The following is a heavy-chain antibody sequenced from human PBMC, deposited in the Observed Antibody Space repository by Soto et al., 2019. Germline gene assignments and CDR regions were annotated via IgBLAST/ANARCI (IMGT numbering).Heavy chain of an antibody. Sequence: SEPLSLTCTVSGGSISSSSYYWGWIRQPPGKGLEWIGSIYYSGSTYYNPSLKSRVTISVDTSKNQFSLKLSSVTAADTAVYYCARHDTDFWSGYSYYGMDVWGQGTTVT. CDR2: IYYSGST. V-gene: IGHV4-39*01. D-gene: IGHD3-3*01. CDR1: GGSISSSSYY. J-gene: IGHJ6*02. CDR3: ARHDTDFWSGYSYYGMDV.